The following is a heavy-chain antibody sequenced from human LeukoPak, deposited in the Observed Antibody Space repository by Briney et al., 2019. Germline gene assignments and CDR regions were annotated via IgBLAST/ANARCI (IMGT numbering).Heavy chain of an antibody. V-gene: IGHV3-53*05. D-gene: IGHD2-2*01. Sequence: GGSLRLSCAASGFTVSSNYMSWVRQAPGKGLEWVSVIYSGGSTYYADSVKGRFTISRDNSKNTLYLQMNSLRAEDTAVYYCARGVRTCSSTSCYVGYWGQGTLVTVSS. CDR3: ARGVRTCSSTSCYVGY. CDR1: GFTVSSNY. CDR2: IYSGGST. J-gene: IGHJ4*02.